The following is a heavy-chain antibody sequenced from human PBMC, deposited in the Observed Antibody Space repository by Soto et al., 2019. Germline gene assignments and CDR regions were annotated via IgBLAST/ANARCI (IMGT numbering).Heavy chain of an antibody. Sequence: SETLSLTCPVSGGSLNSYYLGWIRQPPGKGLEWIGYIHYSGSTNYNPSLKSRVTISIDTPKNQFSLKVNSMTAADTAVYYCARGGLAARKGRWFDPWGQGTLVTVSS. CDR3: ARGGLAARKGRWFDP. V-gene: IGHV4-59*01. J-gene: IGHJ5*02. CDR2: IHYSGST. CDR1: GGSLNSYY. D-gene: IGHD6-6*01.